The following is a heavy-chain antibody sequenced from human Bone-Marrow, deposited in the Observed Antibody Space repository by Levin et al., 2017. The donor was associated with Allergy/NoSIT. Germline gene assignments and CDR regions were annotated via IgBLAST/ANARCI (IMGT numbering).Heavy chain of an antibody. CDR2: IKSKTDGGTT. Sequence: SGESLKISCAASGFTFSNAWMNWVRQAPGKGLEWVGRIKSKTDGGTTDYAAPVKGRFTISRDDSKNTLYLQMNSLKTEDTAVYYCTTDRGQITIFGAFVVWGQGTTVTVSS. D-gene: IGHD3-3*01. J-gene: IGHJ6*02. CDR1: GFTFSNAW. CDR3: TTDRGQITIFGAFVV. V-gene: IGHV3-15*07.